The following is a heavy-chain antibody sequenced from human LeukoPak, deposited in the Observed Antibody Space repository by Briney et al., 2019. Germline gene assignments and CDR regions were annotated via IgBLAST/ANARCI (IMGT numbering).Heavy chain of an antibody. CDR1: GGSISSYY. V-gene: IGHV4-4*07. D-gene: IGHD4-17*01. J-gene: IGHJ4*02. Sequence: SETLSLTCTVSGGSISSYYWSWIRQPAGKGLEWIGRIYTSGSTNYSPSLKSRVTMSVDTSKNQFSLKLSSVTAADTAVYYCARDGDYGDYVDYWGQGTLVTVSS. CDR2: IYTSGST. CDR3: ARDGDYGDYVDY.